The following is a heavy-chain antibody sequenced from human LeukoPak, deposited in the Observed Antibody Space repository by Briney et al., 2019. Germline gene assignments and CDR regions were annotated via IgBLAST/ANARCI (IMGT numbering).Heavy chain of an antibody. V-gene: IGHV4-34*01. CDR1: GGSFSGYY. CDR2: INHSGST. CDR3: ARDGGRDSGSYYEDY. D-gene: IGHD1-26*01. Sequence: RSETLSLTCAVYGGSFSGYYWSWIRQPPGKGLEWIGEINHSGSTSYNPSLKSRVTISVDTSKNQFSLKLSSVTAADTAVYYCARDGGRDSGSYYEDYWGQGTLVTVSS. J-gene: IGHJ4*02.